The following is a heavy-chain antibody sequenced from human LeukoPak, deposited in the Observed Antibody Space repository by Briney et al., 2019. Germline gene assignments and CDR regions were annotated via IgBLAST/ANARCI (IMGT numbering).Heavy chain of an antibody. CDR2: ISYDGSNK. V-gene: IGHV3-30*04. Sequence: GGSLRLSCAASGFTFSSYAMHWVRQAPGKGLEWVAVISYDGSNKYYADSVKGRFTISRDNSKNTLYLQMNSLRAEDTAVYYCARSNEMYWFDPWGQGTLVTVSS. J-gene: IGHJ5*02. D-gene: IGHD5-24*01. CDR1: GFTFSSYA. CDR3: ARSNEMYWFDP.